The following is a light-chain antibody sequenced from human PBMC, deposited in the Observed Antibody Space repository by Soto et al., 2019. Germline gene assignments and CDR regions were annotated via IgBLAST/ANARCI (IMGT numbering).Light chain of an antibody. V-gene: IGLV2-23*01. Sequence: QSALTQPASASGSPGQSVTISCTGTSSDVGSYNLVSWYQQHPGKAPKLMIYEGSKRPSGVSNRFSGSKSGNTASLTISGLQAEDEADYYCCSYAASSTLVFGGGTKLTVL. CDR2: EGS. J-gene: IGLJ2*01. CDR3: CSYAASSTLV. CDR1: SSDVGSYNL.